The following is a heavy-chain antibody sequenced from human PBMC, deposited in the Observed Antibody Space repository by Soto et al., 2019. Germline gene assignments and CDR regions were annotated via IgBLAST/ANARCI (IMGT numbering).Heavy chain of an antibody. CDR3: ARQGSNEYYYYGMDV. CDR1: GGTFSSYA. J-gene: IGHJ6*02. Sequence: QVQLVQSGAEVKKPGSSVKVSCKASGGTFSSYAINWVRQAPGQGLEWMGGIIRIFGTPDYAQRFQVRVTITADESTSTASMAMSSLSSEYTAVCYCARQGSNEYYYYGMDVWGQGTTVTVSS. D-gene: IGHD3-10*01. CDR2: IIRIFGTP. V-gene: IGHV1-69*12.